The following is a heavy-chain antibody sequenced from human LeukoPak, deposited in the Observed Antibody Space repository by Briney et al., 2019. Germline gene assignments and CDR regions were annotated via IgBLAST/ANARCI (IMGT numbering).Heavy chain of an antibody. CDR3: ARVGIAAAGSAEDYYYYGMDV. D-gene: IGHD6-13*01. V-gene: IGHV4-30-4*01. Sequence: SSETLSLTCTVSGGSISSGDYSWSWIRQPPGKGLEWIGYIYYSGSTYYNPSLKSRVTISVDTSKNQFSLKLSSVTAADTAVYYCARVGIAAAGSAEDYYYYGMDVWGQGTTVTVSS. CDR1: GGSISSGDYS. J-gene: IGHJ6*02. CDR2: IYYSGST.